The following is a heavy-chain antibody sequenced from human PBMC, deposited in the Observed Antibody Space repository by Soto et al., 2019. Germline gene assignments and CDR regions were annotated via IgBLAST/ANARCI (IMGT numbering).Heavy chain of an antibody. J-gene: IGHJ4*02. CDR1: GFSLTTRGVG. Sequence: QITLKESGPTLVKPTQTLTLTCTFSGFSLTTRGVGVGWILQPPGKALEWLALIYWDGDEGYSPSLKRRLTITKDNYKNQVVLTMTNMDHVETATYYCAHRPRGYSYHFDYWGQGTLVTVSS. V-gene: IGHV2-5*02. D-gene: IGHD5-18*01. CDR3: AHRPRGYSYHFDY. CDR2: IYWDGDE.